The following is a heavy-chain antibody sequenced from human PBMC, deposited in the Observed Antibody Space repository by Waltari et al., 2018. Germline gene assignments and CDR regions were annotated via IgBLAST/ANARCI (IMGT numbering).Heavy chain of an antibody. D-gene: IGHD3-22*01. J-gene: IGHJ6*02. CDR3: AGTGSGYYHVYYYYGMDV. CDR1: GFTVSRHY. V-gene: IGHV3-53*01. CDR2: IYIGGST. Sequence: EVQLVESGGGLIQPGGSLRLSCAASGFTVSRHYMSWVRQAPGKGLEWVSVIYIGGSTYYADSVKGRFTISRDNSKNTLYLQMNSLRAEDTAVYYCAGTGSGYYHVYYYYGMDVWGQGTTVTVSS.